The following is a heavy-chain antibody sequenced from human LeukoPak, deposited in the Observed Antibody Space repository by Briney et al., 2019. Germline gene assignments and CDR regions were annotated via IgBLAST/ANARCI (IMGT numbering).Heavy chain of an antibody. J-gene: IGHJ4*02. CDR1: GYTFTSYY. V-gene: IGHV1-46*01. D-gene: IGHD2-15*01. CDR3: ARVADIVVVVAAQSYFDY. Sequence: ASVKVSCKASGYTFTSYYMHWVRQAPGQGLEWMGIINPSGGSTSYAQKFQGRVTMTRDTSTSTVYMELSSLRSEDTAVYYCARVADIVVVVAAQSYFDYWGQGTLVTVSS. CDR2: INPSGGST.